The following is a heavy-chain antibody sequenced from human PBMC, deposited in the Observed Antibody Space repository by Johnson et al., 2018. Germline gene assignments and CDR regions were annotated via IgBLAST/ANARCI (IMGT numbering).Heavy chain of an antibody. CDR1: GFTVSSNY. V-gene: IGHV3-53*01. Sequence: VQLVESGGGLIQXGGSXRLXCAASGFTVSSNYMSWVRQAPGKGLGWVSVIYSGGSTYYADPVKGRFTISRDNSKNTLYLQMKSLRAEDTAVYYCARGKGNYGDYLEYFQHWGQGTLVTVSS. CDR3: ARGKGNYGDYLEYFQH. J-gene: IGHJ1*01. D-gene: IGHD4-17*01. CDR2: IYSGGST.